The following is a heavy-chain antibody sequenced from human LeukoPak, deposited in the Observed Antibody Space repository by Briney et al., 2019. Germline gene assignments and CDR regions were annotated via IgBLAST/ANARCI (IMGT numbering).Heavy chain of an antibody. D-gene: IGHD4-4*01. V-gene: IGHV1-2*02. J-gene: IGHJ4*02. CDR2: INPNSGGT. CDR1: GYSFTAYY. CDR3: AIEDYNNYREIDY. Sequence: ASVKVSCKASGYSFTAYYLHWVRQAPGQGLEWMGWINPNSGGTNYAQKFQGRVTMTSDTSIGTAYMELSRLSSGDTAVYYCAIEDYNNYREIDYWGQGTLVAVSS.